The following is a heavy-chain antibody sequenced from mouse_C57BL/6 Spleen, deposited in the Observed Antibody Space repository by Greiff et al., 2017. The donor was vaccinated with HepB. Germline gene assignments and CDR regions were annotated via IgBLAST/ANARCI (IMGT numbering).Heavy chain of an antibody. Sequence: QVLLQQSGAELARPGASVKMSCKASGYTFTSYTMHWVNQRPGQGLEWIGYINPSSGYTKYNQKFKDKATLTADKSSSTDYMQLSSLTSEDSAVYYYASGSSAWFAYWGQGTLVTVSA. CDR2: INPSSGYT. CDR1: GYTFTSYT. J-gene: IGHJ3*01. CDR3: ASGSSAWFAY. V-gene: IGHV1-4*01. D-gene: IGHD1-3*01.